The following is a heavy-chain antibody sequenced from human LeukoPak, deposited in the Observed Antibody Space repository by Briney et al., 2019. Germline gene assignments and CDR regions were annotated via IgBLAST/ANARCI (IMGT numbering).Heavy chain of an antibody. D-gene: IGHD4-17*01. Sequence: GGSLRLSCAASGFTFSSYAMSWVRQAPGKGLEWVSAISGSGGSTYYADSVKGRFTVSRDNSKNTLYLQMNSLRAEDTAVYYCAKVARSIYGDYVGPNPFDYWGQGTLVTVSS. CDR2: ISGSGGST. J-gene: IGHJ4*02. CDR3: AKVARSIYGDYVGPNPFDY. CDR1: GFTFSSYA. V-gene: IGHV3-23*01.